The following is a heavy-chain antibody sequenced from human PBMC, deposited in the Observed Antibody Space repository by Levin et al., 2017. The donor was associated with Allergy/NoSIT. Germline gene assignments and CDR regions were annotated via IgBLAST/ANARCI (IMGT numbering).Heavy chain of an antibody. Sequence: GESLKISCAASGFTFSDYYMSWIRQAPGKGLEWLSYISTSGNTIYYADSVKGRVTISRDNAKSSLYLQMSSLRAENTAVYYCARDRKPYNYHGMDVWGQGTTVTVSS. D-gene: IGHD5-24*01. V-gene: IGHV3-11*01. J-gene: IGHJ6*02. CDR1: GFTFSDYY. CDR3: ARDRKPYNYHGMDV. CDR2: ISTSGNTI.